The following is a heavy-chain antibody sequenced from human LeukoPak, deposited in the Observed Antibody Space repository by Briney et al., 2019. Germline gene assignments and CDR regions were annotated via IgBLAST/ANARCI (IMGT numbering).Heavy chain of an antibody. V-gene: IGHV3-21*01. J-gene: IGHJ3*02. CDR1: GFTFSSHW. CDR3: ARGGVGAKRDAFDI. CDR2: ISSSSSYI. D-gene: IGHD1-26*01. Sequence: PGGSLRLSCAASGFTFSSHWMHWVRQAPGKGLEWVSSISSSSSYIYYADSVKGRFTISRDNAKNSLYLQMNSLRAEDTAVYYCARGGVGAKRDAFDIWGQGTMVTVSS.